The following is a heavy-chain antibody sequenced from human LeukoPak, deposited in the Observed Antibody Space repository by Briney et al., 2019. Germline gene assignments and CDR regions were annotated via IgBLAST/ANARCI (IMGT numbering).Heavy chain of an antibody. CDR3: ARSTMVRRVDY. Sequence: ASVKVSCKASGYTFTSYGISWVRQAPGQGLEWMGWISAYNGNTNYAQKLQGRVTMTRDTSISTAYMELSRLRSDDTAVYYCARSTMVRRVDYWGQGTLVTVSS. CDR2: ISAYNGNT. V-gene: IGHV1-18*01. J-gene: IGHJ4*02. CDR1: GYTFTSYG. D-gene: IGHD3-10*01.